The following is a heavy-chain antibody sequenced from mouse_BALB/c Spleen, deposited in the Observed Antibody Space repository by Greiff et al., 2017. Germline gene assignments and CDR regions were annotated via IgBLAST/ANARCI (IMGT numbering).Heavy chain of an antibody. V-gene: IGHV2-2*02. Sequence: VQLKESGPGLVQPSQSLSITCTVSGFSLTSYGVHWVRQSPGKGLEWLGVIWSGGSTDYNAAFISRLSISKDNSKSQVFFKMNSLQANDTAIYYCARGGRYYAMDYWGQGTSVTVSS. CDR3: ARGGRYYAMDY. D-gene: IGHD3-3*01. J-gene: IGHJ4*01. CDR2: IWSGGST. CDR1: GFSLTSYG.